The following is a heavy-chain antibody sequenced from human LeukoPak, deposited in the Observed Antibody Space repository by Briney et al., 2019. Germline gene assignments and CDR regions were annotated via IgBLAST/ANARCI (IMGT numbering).Heavy chain of an antibody. J-gene: IGHJ3*02. V-gene: IGHV4-59*08. CDR1: SGSMSNYY. D-gene: IGHD1-14*01. Sequence: PSETLSLTCTVSSGSMSNYYWGWIRHPPGKGLEWIASMYYSGGSTNYNPSLKSRVTISVDTPRNHFSLRLNSVTAADTAVYYCARQTSDTAFDIWGQGTMVTVSS. CDR2: MYYSGGST. CDR3: ARQTSDTAFDI.